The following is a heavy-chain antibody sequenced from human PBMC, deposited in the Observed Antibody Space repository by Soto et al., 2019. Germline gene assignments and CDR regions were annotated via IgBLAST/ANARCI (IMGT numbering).Heavy chain of an antibody. CDR2: INHSGST. CDR3: ARRDYGDWD. J-gene: IGHJ4*02. V-gene: IGHV4-34*01. D-gene: IGHD4-17*01. Sequence: SETLSLTCAVYGGSFSGYYWSWIRQPPGKGLEWIGEINHSGSTNYNPSLKSRVTISVDTSKNQFSLKLSSVTAADTAVYYCARRDYGDWDCGQGTLATVSS. CDR1: GGSFSGYY.